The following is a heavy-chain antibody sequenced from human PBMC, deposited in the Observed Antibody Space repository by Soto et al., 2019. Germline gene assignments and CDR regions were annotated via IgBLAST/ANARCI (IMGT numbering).Heavy chain of an antibody. V-gene: IGHV5-51*01. J-gene: IGHJ4*02. D-gene: IGHD3-9*01. Sequence: GESLKISCKGSGYSFTSYWIGWVRQMPGKGLEWMGIIYPGDPDTRYSPSFQGQVTISADKSISTAYLQWSSLKASDTAMYYCARQNDILTGYFDYWGQGTLVTVSS. CDR2: IYPGDPDT. CDR3: ARQNDILTGYFDY. CDR1: GYSFTSYW.